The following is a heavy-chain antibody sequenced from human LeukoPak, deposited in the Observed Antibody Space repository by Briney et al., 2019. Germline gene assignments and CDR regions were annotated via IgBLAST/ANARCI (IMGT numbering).Heavy chain of an antibody. CDR1: GFTFSSYS. D-gene: IGHD2-2*01. CDR3: ARDLSCSSTSCYFHFDY. J-gene: IGHJ4*02. CDR2: ISSSSSYI. V-gene: IGHV3-21*01. Sequence: GGSLGLSWAASGFTFSSYSRNWVRQAPGKGLEWVSSISSSSSYIYYADSVKGRFTISRDNAKNSLYLQMNSLRAEDTAVYYCARDLSCSSTSCYFHFDYWGQGTLVTVSS.